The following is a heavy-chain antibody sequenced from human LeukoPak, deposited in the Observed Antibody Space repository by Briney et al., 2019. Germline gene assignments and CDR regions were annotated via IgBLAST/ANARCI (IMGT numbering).Heavy chain of an antibody. Sequence: EASVKVSCKSSGGTFSSYAISWVRQAPGQGLEWMGGIIPILGTANYAQKFQGRVTITADASTSTAYMELSNLRSEDTAVYYCARDSGYDWGRTYYFDYWGQGTLVTVSS. V-gene: IGHV1-69*13. CDR3: ARDSGYDWGRTYYFDY. CDR1: GGTFSSYA. D-gene: IGHD5-12*01. J-gene: IGHJ4*02. CDR2: IIPILGTA.